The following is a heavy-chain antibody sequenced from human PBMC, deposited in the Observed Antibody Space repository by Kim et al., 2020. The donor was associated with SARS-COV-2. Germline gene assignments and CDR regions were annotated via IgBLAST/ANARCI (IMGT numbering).Heavy chain of an antibody. CDR3: ARAVGSGSYYTDLRYYYYYGIDV. CDR2: IGTAGDT. Sequence: GGSLRLSCAASGFTFSSYDMHWVRQATGKGLEWVSAIGTAGDTYYPGSVKGRFTISRENAKNSLYLQMNSLRAGDTAVYYCARAVGSGSYYTDLRYYYYYGIDVWGQGTTVTVSS. J-gene: IGHJ6*02. D-gene: IGHD3-10*01. V-gene: IGHV3-13*01. CDR1: GFTFSSYD.